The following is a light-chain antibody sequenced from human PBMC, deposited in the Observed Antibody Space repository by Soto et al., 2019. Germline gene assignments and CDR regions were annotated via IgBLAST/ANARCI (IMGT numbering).Light chain of an antibody. CDR3: QQYFNWPPYT. Sequence: IVRTQSKTTLSSCPGDRATLSCRASESVSSNVAWCQQRPGQTPSRLIYGASTRATGVPPRFSGSRSGTEFTLTISSLQSEDFAVYYCQQYFNWPPYTLGQGTKVDIK. J-gene: IGKJ2*01. CDR2: GAS. CDR1: ESVSSN. V-gene: IGKV3-15*01.